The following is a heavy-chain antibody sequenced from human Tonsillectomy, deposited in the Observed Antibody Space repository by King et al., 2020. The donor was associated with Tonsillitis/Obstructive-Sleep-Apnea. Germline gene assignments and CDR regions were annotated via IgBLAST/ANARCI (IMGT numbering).Heavy chain of an antibody. CDR1: GVTFSNAW. Sequence: VQLVESGGGLVKPGGSLRLSCVGSGVTFSNAWMNWVRQAPGKGLEWVGRIKSKSDGGTTEYAAPMKGRFTISRDDSKNTLFLQMNSLRTEDTAEYYCTTDNDRDYDGYEYFYYYGMDVWGQGTTVTVSS. CDR3: TTDNDRDYDGYEYFYYYGMDV. CDR2: IKSKSDGGTT. V-gene: IGHV3-15*07. D-gene: IGHD4-23*01. J-gene: IGHJ6*02.